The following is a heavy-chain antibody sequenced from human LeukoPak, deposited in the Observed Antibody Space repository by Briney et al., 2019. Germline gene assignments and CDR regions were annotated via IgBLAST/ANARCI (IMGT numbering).Heavy chain of an antibody. J-gene: IGHJ4*02. V-gene: IGHV3-21*03. CDR3: TRDAGYSYGYHY. Sequence: RPGGSLRLSCAASGFTFSSYSMNWVRQAPGKGLEWVSSISSSSSYIYYADSVKGRFTISRDNAKNSLYLQMNSLRAEDTAVYYCTRDAGYSYGYHYWGQGTLVTVSS. CDR1: GFTFSSYS. D-gene: IGHD5-18*01. CDR2: ISSSSSYI.